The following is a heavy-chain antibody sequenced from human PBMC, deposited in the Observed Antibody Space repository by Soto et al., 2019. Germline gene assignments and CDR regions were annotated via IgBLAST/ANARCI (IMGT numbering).Heavy chain of an antibody. D-gene: IGHD6-6*01. CDR1: GYSFTSYW. CDR3: ARQGPYSSSSVGYYYGMDV. CDR2: IDPSDSYT. V-gene: IGHV5-10-1*01. Sequence: GESLKISCKGSGYSFTSYWISWVRQMPGKGLEWMGRIDPSDSYTNYSPSFQGHVTISADKSISTAYLQWSSLKASDTAMYYCARQGPYSSSSVGYYYGMDVWGQGTTVTVSS. J-gene: IGHJ6*02.